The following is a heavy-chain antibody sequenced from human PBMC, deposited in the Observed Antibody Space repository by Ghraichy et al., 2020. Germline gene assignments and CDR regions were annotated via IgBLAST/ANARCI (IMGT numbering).Heavy chain of an antibody. CDR2: INHSGST. Sequence: SETLSLTCAVYGGSFSGYYWSWIRQPPGKGLEWIGEINHSGSTNYNPSLKSRVTISVDTSKNQFSLKLSPVTAADTAVYYCARGRFNCSGGSCYRGKYYYYGMDVWGQGTTVTVSS. J-gene: IGHJ6*02. CDR3: ARGRFNCSGGSCYRGKYYYYGMDV. D-gene: IGHD2-15*01. CDR1: GGSFSGYY. V-gene: IGHV4-34*01.